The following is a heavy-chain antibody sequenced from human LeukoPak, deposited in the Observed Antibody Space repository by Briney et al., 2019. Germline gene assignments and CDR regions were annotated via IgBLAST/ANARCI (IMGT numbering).Heavy chain of an antibody. CDR1: GFYFRGFW. V-gene: IGHV3-74*03. CDR2: TDGDGTIT. Sequence: GSLSLSCAASGFYFRGFWMHWIRQAPGKGLEWVSRTDGDGTITTYAESVKGRFTISRDNAKNTLFLQLNSLRVDDTAVYYCVRDPRNMGFGPWGQGTLVTVSS. D-gene: IGHD1-26*01. CDR3: VRDPRNMGFGP. J-gene: IGHJ5*02.